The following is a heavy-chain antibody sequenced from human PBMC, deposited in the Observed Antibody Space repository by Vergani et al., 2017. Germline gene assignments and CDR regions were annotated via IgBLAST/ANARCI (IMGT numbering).Heavy chain of an antibody. CDR3: ARHVEMRYYDSSGEIDY. V-gene: IGHV4-59*04. D-gene: IGHD3-22*01. CDR2: IYYSGST. J-gene: IGHJ4*02. CDR1: GGSISSYY. Sequence: QVQLQESGPGLVKPSETLSLTCTVSGGSISSYYWSWIRQPPGKGLEWIGYIYYSGSTYYNPSLKSRVTISVDTSKNQFSLKLSSVTAADTAVYYCARHVEMRYYDSSGEIDYWGQGTLVTVSS.